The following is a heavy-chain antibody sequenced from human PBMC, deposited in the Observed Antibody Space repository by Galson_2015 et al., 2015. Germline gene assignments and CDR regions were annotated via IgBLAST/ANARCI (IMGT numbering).Heavy chain of an antibody. CDR2: ISSSGETI. V-gene: IGHV3-11*01. Sequence: SLRLSCAVSGFIISDYYVSWIRQTPGKGLQSVSWISSSGETIYYADPVKGRFTISRDTAKNSIYLQINNLRDDDTAIYYCASGVGYWGQGTLVTVSS. D-gene: IGHD1-26*01. CDR3: ASGVGY. CDR1: GFIISDYY. J-gene: IGHJ4*02.